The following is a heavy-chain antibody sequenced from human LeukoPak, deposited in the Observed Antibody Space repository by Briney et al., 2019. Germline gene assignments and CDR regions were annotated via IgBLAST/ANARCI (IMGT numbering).Heavy chain of an antibody. CDR2: IYFSGNT. Sequence: SETLSLTCTVSGGSVRSNSYNGGGFRQPAGKDLKCIGSIYFSGNTYYNPSLKSRVTISVDTSKNQFSLKLSSVTAADTAVYYCATGSSRYYYYMDVWGKGTTVTVSS. CDR1: GGSVRSNSYN. V-gene: IGHV4-39*01. D-gene: IGHD3-10*01. CDR3: ATGSSRYYYYMDV. J-gene: IGHJ6*03.